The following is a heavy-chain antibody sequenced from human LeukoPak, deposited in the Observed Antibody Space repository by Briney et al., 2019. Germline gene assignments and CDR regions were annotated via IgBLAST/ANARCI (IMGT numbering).Heavy chain of an antibody. V-gene: IGHV4-59*01. Sequence: PSETLSLTCTVSGGSISSYYWSWIRQPPGKGLEWIGYIYYSGSTNYNPSLKSRVTISVDTSKNQFSLKLSSVTAADTAVYYCAREIPTMTTVPTGAFDIWGQGTMVTVSS. CDR3: AREIPTMTTVPTGAFDI. J-gene: IGHJ3*02. CDR1: GGSISSYY. D-gene: IGHD4-17*01. CDR2: IYYSGST.